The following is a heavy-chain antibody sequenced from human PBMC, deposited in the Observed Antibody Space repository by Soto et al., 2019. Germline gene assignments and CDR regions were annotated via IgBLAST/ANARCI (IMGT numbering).Heavy chain of an antibody. V-gene: IGHV4-39*01. CDR3: TRHFHDYIWGSYNRVNYYTDV. CDR1: GGSISSSSYY. Sequence: QLQLQESGPGLVKPSETLSLPCTVSGGSISSSSYYWGWIRQPPGKGLEWIGSIYYSGSTYYNPSLKSRVTISVDTSNNQVSLKLSSVTAADTAVYYCTRHFHDYIWGSYNRVNYYTDVWGKRTTVTVSS. D-gene: IGHD3-16*01. J-gene: IGHJ6*03. CDR2: IYYSGST.